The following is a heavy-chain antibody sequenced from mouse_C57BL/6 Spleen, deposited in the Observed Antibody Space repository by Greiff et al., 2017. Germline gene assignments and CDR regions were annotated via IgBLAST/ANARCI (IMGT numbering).Heavy chain of an antibody. Sequence: EVQLQQSGAELVRPGASVKLSCTASGFNIQDSYMHWVTQRPEQGLEWIGRIAPEDGDTAYAPTFQGKATMTADTSSNTAYLQLSSLTSEDTAVYYCTREDNSVFDYWGKGTTLTVSS. D-gene: IGHD3-2*02. V-gene: IGHV14-1*01. CDR2: IAPEDGDT. CDR1: GFNIQDSY. J-gene: IGHJ2*01. CDR3: TREDNSVFDY.